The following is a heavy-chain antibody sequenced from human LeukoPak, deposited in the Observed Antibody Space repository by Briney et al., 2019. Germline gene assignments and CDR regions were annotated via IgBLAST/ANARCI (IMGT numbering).Heavy chain of an antibody. D-gene: IGHD5-12*01. V-gene: IGHV3-23*01. CDR2: ISGSGGST. CDR3: AKIPVGGYSGYDDGNFDY. J-gene: IGHJ4*02. CDR1: RFTFSSYA. Sequence: GGSLRLSCAASRFTFSSYAMSWVRQAPGKGLEWVSAISGSGGSTYYADSVKGRFTISRDNSKNTLYLQMNSLRAEDTAVYYCAKIPVGGYSGYDDGNFDYWGQGTLVTVSS.